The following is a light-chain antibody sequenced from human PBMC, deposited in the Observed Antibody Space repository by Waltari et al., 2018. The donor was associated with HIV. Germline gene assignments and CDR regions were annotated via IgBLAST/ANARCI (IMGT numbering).Light chain of an antibody. Sequence: QSVLIQPPSASGTPGQRVTIPCSGSTFNLGNNLVYWYQQLPGTAPRLLIEGKNRRPSGVPDRCSISKAGTSASLAIRGFRCEDEVDYYCAAWDDSRSGWVLGEGTKWTV. V-gene: IGLV1-47*01. CDR1: TFNLGNNL. CDR2: GKN. J-gene: IGLJ3*02. CDR3: AAWDDSRSGWV.